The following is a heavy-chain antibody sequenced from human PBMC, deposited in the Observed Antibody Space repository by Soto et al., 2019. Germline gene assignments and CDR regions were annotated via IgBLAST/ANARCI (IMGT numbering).Heavy chain of an antibody. V-gene: IGHV4-34*01. Sequence: SETLSLTCAVYGGSFSGYYWSWIRQPPGKGLEWIGEINHSGSTNYNPSLKSRVTISVDTSKNQFSLKLSSVTAADTAVYYCARATALYIAVAGTSTWFDPWGQGTLVTVPQ. J-gene: IGHJ5*02. CDR2: INHSGST. D-gene: IGHD6-19*01. CDR3: ARATALYIAVAGTSTWFDP. CDR1: GGSFSGYY.